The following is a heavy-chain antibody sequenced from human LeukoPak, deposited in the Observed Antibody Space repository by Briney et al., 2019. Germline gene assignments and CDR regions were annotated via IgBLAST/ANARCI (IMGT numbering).Heavy chain of an antibody. V-gene: IGHV3-7*04. D-gene: IGHD1-26*01. CDR1: GFTFSTYW. CDR2: IKQDGSEK. CDR3: ARDLSGSLNN. Sequence: GGSLRLSCAASGFTFSTYWMSWVHQAPGKGLEWVANIKQDGSEKYYVDSVKGRFTVSRDNAKNSLYLQMNSLRAEDTAVYYCARDLSGSLNNWGQGTLVTVSS. J-gene: IGHJ4*02.